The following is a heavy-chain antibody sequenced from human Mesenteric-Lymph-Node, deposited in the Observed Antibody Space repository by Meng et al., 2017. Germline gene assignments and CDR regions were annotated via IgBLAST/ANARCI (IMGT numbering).Heavy chain of an antibody. CDR3: AKVRSSGWYGYAFDI. Sequence: SLKISCAASGFTFDDYAMHWVRQAPGKGLEWVSGISWNSGSIDYADSVKGRFTISRDNAKNSLYLQMNSLRAEDMALYYCAKVRSSGWYGYAFDIWGQGTMVTVSS. CDR2: ISWNSGSI. J-gene: IGHJ3*02. V-gene: IGHV3-9*03. D-gene: IGHD6-19*01. CDR1: GFTFDDYA.